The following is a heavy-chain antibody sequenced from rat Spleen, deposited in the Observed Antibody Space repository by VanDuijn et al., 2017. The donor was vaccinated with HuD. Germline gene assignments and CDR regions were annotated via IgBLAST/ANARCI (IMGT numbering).Heavy chain of an antibody. V-gene: IGHV5-31*01. CDR2: IIYDGSST. CDR1: GFTFNNYW. D-gene: IGHD4-3*01. CDR3: ARQNSGLYWYFDF. Sequence: EVQLVESGGGLVQPGRSLKLSCVASGFTFNNYWMTWIRQAPGKGLEWVATIIYDGSSTYYRDSVKGRFTISRDNAKSTLYLQMDSLRSEDTATYYCARQNSGLYWYFDFWGPGTMVTVSS. J-gene: IGHJ1*01.